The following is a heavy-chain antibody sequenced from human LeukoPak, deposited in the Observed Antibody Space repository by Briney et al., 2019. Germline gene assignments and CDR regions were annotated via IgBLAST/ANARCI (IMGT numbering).Heavy chain of an antibody. CDR1: GFSLSTYGEG. V-gene: IGHV2-5*02. CDR2: IYWDDDE. D-gene: IGHD1-1*01. Sequence: SGPTLVNPTQTLTLTCSFSGFSLSTYGEGVSWIRQPPGKALEWLALIYWDDDERYSPSLQSKLTITKDTSKNQVVLTMTNVDPEDTATYYCAHRRGGSYFVYWGQGILVTVSS. CDR3: AHRRGGSYFVY. J-gene: IGHJ4*02.